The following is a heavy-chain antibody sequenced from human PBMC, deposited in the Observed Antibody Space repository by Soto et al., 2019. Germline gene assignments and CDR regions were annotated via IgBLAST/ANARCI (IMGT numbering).Heavy chain of an antibody. CDR3: AKGHGSLVVYGDRIDY. CDR2: ISGSGGST. CDR1: GFTFSSYA. Sequence: GGSLRLSCAASGFTFSSYAMSWVRQAPGKGLEWVSAISGSGGSTYYADSVKGRFTISRDNSKNTLYLQMNSLRAEDTAVYYCAKGHGSLVVYGDRIDYWGQGTLVTVSS. V-gene: IGHV3-23*01. J-gene: IGHJ4*02. D-gene: IGHD2-2*01.